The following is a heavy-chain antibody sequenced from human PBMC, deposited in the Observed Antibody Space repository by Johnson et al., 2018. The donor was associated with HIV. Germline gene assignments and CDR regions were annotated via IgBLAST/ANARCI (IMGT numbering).Heavy chain of an antibody. J-gene: IGHJ3*02. CDR2: IRYDGSNK. D-gene: IGHD3-16*02. V-gene: IGHV3-30*02. CDR3: ARGPIADYAFDI. CDR1: GFTFSSYG. Sequence: QVQLVESGGGVVQPGGSLRLSCAASGFTFSSYGMHWVRQAPGKGLEWVAFIRYDGSNKYYADSVKGRFTISRDNSKKTLYLQMNSLRAEDTAVYFCARGPIADYAFDIWGQGTMVTVSS.